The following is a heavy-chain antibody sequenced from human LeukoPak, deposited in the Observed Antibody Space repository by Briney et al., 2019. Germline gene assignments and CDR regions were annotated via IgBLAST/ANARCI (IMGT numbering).Heavy chain of an antibody. J-gene: IGHJ4*02. CDR2: IYYSGST. V-gene: IGHV4-30-4*01. CDR3: ARVATVTTSFHFDY. CDR1: GGSISSGGYY. Sequence: SETLSLTCTVSGGSISSGGYYWSWIRQPPGEGLEWIGYIYYSGSTYYHPSLKSRVTISLDTSKNQFSLKLSSVTAADTAVYYCARVATVTTSFHFDYWGQGTLVTVSS. D-gene: IGHD4-17*01.